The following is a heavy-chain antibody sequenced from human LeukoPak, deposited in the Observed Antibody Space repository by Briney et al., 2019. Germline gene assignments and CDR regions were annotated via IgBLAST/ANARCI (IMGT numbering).Heavy chain of an antibody. J-gene: IGHJ6*02. CDR2: IYYSGST. D-gene: IGHD1-26*01. CDR1: GGSISSYY. Sequence: NPSETLSLTCTVSGGSISSYYWSWIRQPPGKGLEWIGYIYYSGSTNYNPSLKSRVTISVDTSKNQFSLKLSSVTAADTAVYYCAREGGTHKGGMDVWGQGTTVTVSS. V-gene: IGHV4-59*12. CDR3: AREGGTHKGGMDV.